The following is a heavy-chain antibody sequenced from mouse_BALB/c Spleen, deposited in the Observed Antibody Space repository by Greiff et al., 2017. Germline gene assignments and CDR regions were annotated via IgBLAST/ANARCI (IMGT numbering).Heavy chain of an antibody. Sequence: VQLVESGAELVRPGVSVKISCKGSGYTFTDYAMHWVKQSHAKSLEWIGVISTYYGDASYNQKFKGKATMTVDKSSSTAYMELARLTSEDSAIYYCARRITTALYYYAMDYWGQGTSVTVSS. D-gene: IGHD1-2*01. CDR3: ARRITTALYYYAMDY. V-gene: IGHV1S137*01. CDR2: ISTYYGDA. CDR1: GYTFTDYA. J-gene: IGHJ4*01.